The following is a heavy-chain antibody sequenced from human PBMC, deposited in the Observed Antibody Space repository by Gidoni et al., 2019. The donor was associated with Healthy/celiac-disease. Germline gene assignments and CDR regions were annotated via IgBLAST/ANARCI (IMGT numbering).Heavy chain of an antibody. J-gene: IGHJ4*02. Sequence: QVQLVQSGAEVKKPGASVKVSCKASGYTFTSYGISWVRQAPGQGLEWMGWISAYRVTMTTDTSTSTAYMELRSLRSDDTAVYYCARGGSGPSSYWGQGTLVTVSS. CDR1: GYTFTSYG. D-gene: IGHD6-19*01. V-gene: IGHV1-18*01. CDR3: ARGGSGPSSY. CDR2: ISA.